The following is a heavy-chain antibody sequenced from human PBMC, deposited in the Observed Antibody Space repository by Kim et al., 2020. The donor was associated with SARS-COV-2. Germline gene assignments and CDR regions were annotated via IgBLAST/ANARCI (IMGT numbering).Heavy chain of an antibody. Sequence: SETLSLTCTVSGDSITSSYWSWIRQPPGEGLEWLGYIYYTGSANYNPSFKSRVTISVDTSKNQFSLMLTSVTAADTALYYCARVYSGHVAFYMWGQGTRVTVSS. CDR3: ARVYSGHVAFYM. V-gene: IGHV4-59*01. CDR1: GDSITSSY. J-gene: IGHJ3*02. D-gene: IGHD1-26*01. CDR2: IYYTGSA.